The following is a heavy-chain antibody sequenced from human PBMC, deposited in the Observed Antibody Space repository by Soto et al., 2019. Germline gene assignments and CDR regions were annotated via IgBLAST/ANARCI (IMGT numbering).Heavy chain of an antibody. CDR1: GFTFSTYW. CDR2: IKQDGSDK. Sequence: GGSLRLSCAASGFTFSTYWMSWVRQAPGKGLEWVANIKQDGSDKYYVDSVKGRFTISRDNAKNSLYLQVNSLRAEDTAVYFCARVVAPSAGGQSLWKYRNNPDYYGMDVWGQGTTVTVSS. CDR3: ARVVAPSAGGQSLWKYRNNPDYYGMDV. D-gene: IGHD6-6*01. J-gene: IGHJ6*02. V-gene: IGHV3-7*05.